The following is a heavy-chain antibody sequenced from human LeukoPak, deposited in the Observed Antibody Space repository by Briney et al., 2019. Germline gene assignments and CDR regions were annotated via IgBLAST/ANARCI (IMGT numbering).Heavy chain of an antibody. CDR2: VIPIFGTA. CDR3: ARVYYYDSSGYYSFFDY. D-gene: IGHD3-22*01. J-gene: IGHJ4*02. CDR1: GGTFSSYA. V-gene: IGHV1-69*05. Sequence: GSSVKVSCKASGGTFSSYAISWVRQAPGQGLEWMGRVIPIFGTANYAQKFQGRVTITTDESTSTAYMELSSLRSEDTAVYYCARVYYYDSSGYYSFFDYWGQGTLVTVSS.